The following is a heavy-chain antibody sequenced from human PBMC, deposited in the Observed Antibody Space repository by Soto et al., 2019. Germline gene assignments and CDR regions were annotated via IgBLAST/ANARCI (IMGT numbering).Heavy chain of an antibody. D-gene: IGHD6-13*01. Sequence: EAQLLESGGGLVQPGGSLRLSCAASGFTFSSYAMSWVRQAPGKGLEWVSAISGSGGSTYYADSVKGRFTISRDNSKNTLYLQMNSLRAEDTAVYYCAKDSGYSSSWYGQPHYGMDVWGQGTTVTVSS. J-gene: IGHJ6*02. V-gene: IGHV3-23*01. CDR2: ISGSGGST. CDR3: AKDSGYSSSWYGQPHYGMDV. CDR1: GFTFSSYA.